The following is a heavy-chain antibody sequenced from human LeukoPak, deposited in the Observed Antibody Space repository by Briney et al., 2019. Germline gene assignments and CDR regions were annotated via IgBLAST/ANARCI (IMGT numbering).Heavy chain of an antibody. V-gene: IGHV1-46*01. D-gene: IGHD4-17*01. CDR1: GYTFTSYY. CDR2: INPSGGST. CDR3: ARDQGEARGDYGYAFDI. Sequence: ASVKVSCKASGYTFTSYYMRWVRQAPGQGLEWMGIINPSGGSTSYAQKFQGRVTMTRDMSTSTVYMELSSLRSEDTAVYYCARDQGEARGDYGYAFDIWGQGTMVTVFS. J-gene: IGHJ3*02.